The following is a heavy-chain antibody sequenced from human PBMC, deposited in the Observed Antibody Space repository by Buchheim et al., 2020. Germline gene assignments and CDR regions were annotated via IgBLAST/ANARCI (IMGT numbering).Heavy chain of an antibody. J-gene: IGHJ4*02. V-gene: IGHV3-23*01. D-gene: IGHD3-22*01. CDR3: AKDPGSTYYYDSSGYLDY. CDR2: ISGSGGST. CDR1: GFTFSSYA. Sequence: EVQLLESGGGLVQPGGSLRLSCAASGFTFSSYAMSWVRQAPGKGLEWVSAISGSGGSTYYADSGKGRFTIYRDNSKNRLYLQMNSLRAEDTAVYYCAKDPGSTYYYDSSGYLDYWGQGTL.